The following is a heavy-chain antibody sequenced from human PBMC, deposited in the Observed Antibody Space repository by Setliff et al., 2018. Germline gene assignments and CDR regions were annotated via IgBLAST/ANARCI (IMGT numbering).Heavy chain of an antibody. Sequence: AVSVKVSCKASGHTLTGYYMHWVRQAPGQGPEWMGWINPNTGGTNYAQKLQGRVTMTTDISTSTVYMELRTLRSDDTAVYYCARRPIALAGYRKGAFDIWGQGTMVTVSS. V-gene: IGHV1-2*02. CDR3: ARRPIALAGYRKGAFDI. J-gene: IGHJ3*02. CDR2: INPNTGGT. CDR1: GHTLTGYY. D-gene: IGHD6-19*01.